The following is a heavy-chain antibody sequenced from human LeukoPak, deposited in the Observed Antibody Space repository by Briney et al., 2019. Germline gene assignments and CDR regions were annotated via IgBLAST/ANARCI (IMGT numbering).Heavy chain of an antibody. V-gene: IGHV3-23*01. J-gene: IGHJ3*02. D-gene: IGHD2-15*01. CDR1: GFTFSIYG. CDR3: ARDSGRDAFDI. Sequence: GGSLRLSCAASGFTFSIYGMSWVRQSPGKGLEWVSAISGSASGHITNYADSEKGRFTISRDNYKNTLYLQMNSLRAEDTAVYYCARDSGRDAFDIWGQGTMVTVSS. CDR2: ISGSASGHIT.